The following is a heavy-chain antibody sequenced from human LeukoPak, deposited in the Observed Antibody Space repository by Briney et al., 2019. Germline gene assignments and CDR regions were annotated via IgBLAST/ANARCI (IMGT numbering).Heavy chain of an antibody. CDR2: ISYSGSA. D-gene: IGHD3-10*01. Sequence: SETLSLTCTVSGDSISSSNYYWGWIRQPPGKGLEWIGVISYSGSAYYNPSLKSRVTISVDKSKNQFSLKLSSVTAADTAVYYCARGTVAGYGSGSCFDYWGQGTLVTVSS. CDR3: ARGTVAGYGSGSCFDY. V-gene: IGHV4-39*07. CDR1: GDSISSSNYY. J-gene: IGHJ4*02.